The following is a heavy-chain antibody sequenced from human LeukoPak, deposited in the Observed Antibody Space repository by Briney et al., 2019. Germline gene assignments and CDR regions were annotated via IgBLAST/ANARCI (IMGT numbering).Heavy chain of an antibody. CDR3: ARHAYYYDSSGYPDAFDI. CDR2: IYHSGST. V-gene: IGHV4-38-2*01. CDR1: GYSISSGYY. J-gene: IGHJ3*02. D-gene: IGHD3-22*01. Sequence: SETLSLTCAVSGYSISSGYYWGWIRQPPGQGLEWIGSIYHSGSTYYNPSLKSRVTISVDTSNNQFSLKLSSVTAADTAVYYCARHAYYYDSSGYPDAFDIWGQGTMVTVSS.